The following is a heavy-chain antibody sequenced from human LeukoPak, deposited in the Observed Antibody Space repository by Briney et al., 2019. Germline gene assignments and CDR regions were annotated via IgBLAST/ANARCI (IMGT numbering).Heavy chain of an antibody. Sequence: GGSLRLSCAASGFTFSSYGMHWVRQAPGKGLEWVAVISYDGSNKYYADSVRGRFTISRDNSKNTLYLQMNSLRAEDTAVYYCAKETGRWELEWGQGTLVTVSS. D-gene: IGHD1-26*01. CDR2: ISYDGSNK. CDR1: GFTFSSYG. V-gene: IGHV3-30*18. J-gene: IGHJ4*02. CDR3: AKETGRWELE.